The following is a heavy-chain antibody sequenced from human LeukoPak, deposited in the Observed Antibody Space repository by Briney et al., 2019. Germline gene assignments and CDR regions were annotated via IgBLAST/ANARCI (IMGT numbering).Heavy chain of an antibody. V-gene: IGHV1-18*01. CDR3: ARDVGLTYYYDSSGYPLAHDY. J-gene: IGHJ4*02. CDR1: GFTFTSFG. CDR2: ISAYNGNT. Sequence: ASVKVSCKASGFTFTSFGFSWVRQAPGQGLEWMGWISAYNGNTNYAQNLQGRVTMTTDASTSTVYMELRSLRSDDTAMYYCARDVGLTYYYDSSGYPLAHDYWGQGTLVTVSS. D-gene: IGHD3-22*01.